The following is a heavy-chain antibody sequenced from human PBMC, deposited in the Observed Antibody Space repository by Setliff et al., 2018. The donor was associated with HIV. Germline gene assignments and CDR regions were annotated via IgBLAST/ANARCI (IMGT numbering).Heavy chain of an antibody. CDR3: ARAKLGWRPYAMDV. CDR1: GGSFSDYH. V-gene: IGHV4-34*01. CDR2: VSDSGTT. Sequence: SETLSLTCGVSGGSFSDYHWTWIRQSPGKGLEWIGEVSDSGTTNYSPSLKSRVTISVDTSKIQFSPNLNSVTAADTAVYYCARAKLGWRPYAMDVWGQGTAVTVSS. D-gene: IGHD6-13*01. J-gene: IGHJ6*02.